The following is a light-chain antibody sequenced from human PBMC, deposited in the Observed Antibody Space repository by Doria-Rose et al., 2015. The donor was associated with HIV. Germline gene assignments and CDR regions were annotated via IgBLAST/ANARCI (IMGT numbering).Light chain of an antibody. J-gene: IGKJ1*01. CDR2: AAS. V-gene: IGKV1-39*01. CDR1: QTVITH. CDR3: QQTYSSPPWT. Sequence: AAATCRASQTVITHLNWFQQEPGKAPKLLIYAASRLQSGVPSRFSGSGSGTDFTLTISGLQPGDFATYYCQQTYSSPPWTFGQGSKDEMK.